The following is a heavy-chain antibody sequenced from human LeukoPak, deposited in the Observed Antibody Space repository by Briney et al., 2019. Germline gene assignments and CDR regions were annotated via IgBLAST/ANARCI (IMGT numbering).Heavy chain of an antibody. J-gene: IGHJ4*02. CDR3: ARDRASGSSWLDY. V-gene: IGHV1-69*10. D-gene: IGHD6-13*01. CDR2: IIPILGIA. Sequence: GASVKVSCKASGGTFSSYAISWVRQAPGQGLEWMGWIIPILGIANYAQKFQGRVTITADKSTSTAYMELSSLRSEDTAVYYCARDRASGSSWLDYWGQGTLVTVSS. CDR1: GGTFSSYA.